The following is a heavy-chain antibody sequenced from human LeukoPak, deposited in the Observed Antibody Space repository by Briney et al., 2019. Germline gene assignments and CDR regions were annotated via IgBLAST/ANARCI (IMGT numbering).Heavy chain of an antibody. CDR2: ISSNGGST. V-gene: IGHV3-64D*06. CDR3: VNAPASYGTQGHFDY. J-gene: IGHJ4*02. CDR1: GIISSNYA. D-gene: IGHD4-17*01. Sequence: TGGPMSLCCSASGIISSNYAVHWGHQAPGKGLEYVSAISSNGGSTYYADSVKSRFTISRDNSKNPLYLQMSSLRAEDTAVYYCVNAPASYGTQGHFDYWGQGTLVTVSS.